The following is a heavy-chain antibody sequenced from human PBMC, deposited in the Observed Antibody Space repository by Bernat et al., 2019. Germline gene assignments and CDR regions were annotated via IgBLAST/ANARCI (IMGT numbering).Heavy chain of an antibody. V-gene: IGHV3-53*01. D-gene: IGHD2-15*01. CDR3: AGEFFGDGSFDAFDI. J-gene: IGHJ3*02. CDR1: GVTVSTNY. CDR2: IHSAGST. Sequence: EVQLVESGGGLIQPGESLRLSCAASGVTVSTNYMSWVRQAPGKGLEWVSVIHSAGSTYYTDSVEGRFTISRDDSKNTLYLQMNSLRAEDTAVYYCAGEFFGDGSFDAFDIWGQGTMVTVSS.